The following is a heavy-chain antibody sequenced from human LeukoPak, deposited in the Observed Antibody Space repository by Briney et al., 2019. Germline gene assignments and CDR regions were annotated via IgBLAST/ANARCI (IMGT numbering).Heavy chain of an antibody. D-gene: IGHD2-21*02. CDR1: GFTFSSYS. Sequence: PGGSLRLSCAASGFTFSSYSMNWVRQAPGKGLEWVSPISSSSSYIYYADSVKGRFTISRDNAKNSLYPQMNSLRAEDTAVYYCARTPTAYFDYWGQGTLVTVSS. V-gene: IGHV3-21*01. CDR2: ISSSSSYI. J-gene: IGHJ4*02. CDR3: ARTPTAYFDY.